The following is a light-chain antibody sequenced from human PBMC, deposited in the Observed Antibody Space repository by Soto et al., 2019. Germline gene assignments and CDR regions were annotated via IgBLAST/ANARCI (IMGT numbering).Light chain of an antibody. CDR3: QQYNSYPWT. Sequence: DIQMTQSPSTLSASVGDRATITCRASQSIRSRLAWYQQKPGKAPKLLIYKASSLESGVQSRFSGSGSGTEFTLTISSLQPDDFATYYCQQYNSYPWTFGQGTKVEIK. CDR1: QSIRSR. J-gene: IGKJ1*01. CDR2: KAS. V-gene: IGKV1-5*03.